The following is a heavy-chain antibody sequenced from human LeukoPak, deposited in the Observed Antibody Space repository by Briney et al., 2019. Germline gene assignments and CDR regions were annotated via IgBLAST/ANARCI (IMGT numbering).Heavy chain of an antibody. CDR1: GFTFSTSA. D-gene: IGHD6-13*01. CDR3: ASLRAAGVFDY. Sequence: GGSLRLSCVVSGFTFSTSAMSWVRQAPGKGLEWVSGISESGGSTYYADSVKGRFTSSRDNSKNTLYLQMNSLRAEDTAVYYCASLRAAGVFDYWGQGTLVTVSS. J-gene: IGHJ4*02. CDR2: ISESGGST. V-gene: IGHV3-23*01.